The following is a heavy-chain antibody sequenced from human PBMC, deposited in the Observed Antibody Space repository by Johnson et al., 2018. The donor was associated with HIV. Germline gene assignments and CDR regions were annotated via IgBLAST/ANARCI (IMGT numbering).Heavy chain of an antibody. Sequence: QVQLVESGGGLVKPGGSLRLSCAASGFSFSDYYMSWIRQAPGKGLEWVSYISSSGSTISYADSVKGRFTISRDNSKNTLYLQMNSLRAEDTAVYYCASTIFGVAWHAFDIWGQGTMVIVSS. J-gene: IGHJ3*02. D-gene: IGHD3-3*01. CDR1: GFSFSDYY. V-gene: IGHV3-11*04. CDR3: ASTIFGVAWHAFDI. CDR2: ISSSGSTI.